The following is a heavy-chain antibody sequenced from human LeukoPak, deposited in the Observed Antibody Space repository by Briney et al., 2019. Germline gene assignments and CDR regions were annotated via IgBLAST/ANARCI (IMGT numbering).Heavy chain of an antibody. D-gene: IGHD3-16*01. V-gene: IGHV1-18*04. CDR1: GYTFTSYD. Sequence: GASVKVSCKASGYTFTSYDISWMRQAPGQGLEWMGWISTYSGHTDYAQKFQGRVTMTTDTPTSTAYMELRSLRSDDTAVYYCAGGGTDFDYWGQGTLVTVSS. J-gene: IGHJ4*02. CDR3: AGGGTDFDY. CDR2: ISTYSGHT.